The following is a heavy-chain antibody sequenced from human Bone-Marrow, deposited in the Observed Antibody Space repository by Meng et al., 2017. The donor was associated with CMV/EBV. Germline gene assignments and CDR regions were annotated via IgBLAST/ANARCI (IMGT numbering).Heavy chain of an antibody. CDR1: GYTFNSYY. CDR2: INPSGGST. Sequence: CKASGYTFNSYYMHWVRQAPGQGLEWMGIINPSGGSTSYAQKLQGRVTMTRDTSTSTVYMELSSLRSEDTAVYYCARDPGGGDWFDPWGQGTLVTVSS. V-gene: IGHV1-46*02. CDR3: ARDPGGGDWFDP. D-gene: IGHD1-14*01. J-gene: IGHJ5*02.